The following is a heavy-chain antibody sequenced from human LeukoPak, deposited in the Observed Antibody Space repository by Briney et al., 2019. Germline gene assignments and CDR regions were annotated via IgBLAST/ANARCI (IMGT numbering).Heavy chain of an antibody. D-gene: IGHD3-16*01. CDR2: FHNSGTS. J-gene: IGHJ4*02. V-gene: IGHV4-59*01. Sequence: PSETLSLTCTVSDDSISDYYRGWIRQPPGKGLEWIGYFHNSGTSTYNPSLKSRVTISADTSKNQFSLKLNSPTTAGTAVYYCTRGAGWLIDYWGQGILVTVSS. CDR3: TRGAGWLIDY. CDR1: DDSISDYY.